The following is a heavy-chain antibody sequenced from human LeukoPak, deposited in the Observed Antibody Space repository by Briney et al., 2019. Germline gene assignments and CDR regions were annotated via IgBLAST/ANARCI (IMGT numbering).Heavy chain of an antibody. J-gene: IGHJ3*02. CDR1: GGSISSGGYY. CDR3: ARKDPSGTYGAFDI. D-gene: IGHD3-10*01. CDR2: IYYSGST. Sequence: NPSETLSLTCTVSGGSISSGGYYWSWIRQHPGKGLEWIGYIYYSGSTYYNPSLKSRVTISVDTSKNQFSLKLSSVTAADTAVYYCARKDPSGTYGAFDIWGQGTMVTVSS. V-gene: IGHV4-31*03.